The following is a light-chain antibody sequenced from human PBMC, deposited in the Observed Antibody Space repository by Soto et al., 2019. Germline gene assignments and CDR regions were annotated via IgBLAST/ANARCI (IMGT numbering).Light chain of an antibody. CDR1: QSVSSX. J-gene: IGKJ4*01. Sequence: EIVMTQSPATLSVSPGERATLSCRASQSVSSXXXWYQQKPGQAPRLLIYGASTRATGIPARFSGSGSGTEFTLTISSLQSEDFAVYYCQQYNNWPPGLTFGGGTKVEIK. V-gene: IGKV3-15*01. CDR3: QQYNNWPPGLT. CDR2: GAS.